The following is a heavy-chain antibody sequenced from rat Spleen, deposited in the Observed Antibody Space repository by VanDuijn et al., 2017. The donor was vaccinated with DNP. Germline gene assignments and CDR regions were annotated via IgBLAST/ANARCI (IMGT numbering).Heavy chain of an antibody. Sequence: EVQLVESGGDLVQPGRSLKLSCVASGFTFNNYWMTWIRQVPGKGLEWIASITRSGGSTYYQESMKGRFIISRDNDKHNLYLQVSSLRSEDTATDYCARDYGSYPYYFDYWGQGVMVTVSS. J-gene: IGHJ2*01. D-gene: IGHD1-3*01. CDR3: ARDYGSYPYYFDY. V-gene: IGHV5-31*01. CDR1: GFTFNNYW. CDR2: ITRSGGST.